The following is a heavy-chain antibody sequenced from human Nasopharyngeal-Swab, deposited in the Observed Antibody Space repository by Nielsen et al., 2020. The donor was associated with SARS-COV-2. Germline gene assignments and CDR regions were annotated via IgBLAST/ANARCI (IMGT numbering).Heavy chain of an antibody. CDR1: SGTFSSYS. D-gene: IGHD4-17*01. CDR3: ARGLATVTTRPYYYYGMDV. V-gene: IGHV1-69*13. J-gene: IGHJ6*02. Sequence: SVKVSCKASSGTFSSYSISCLRHAPRQGLEWMGGIIPIFGTANYAQKFQGRVTITADESTSTAYMELSSLRSEDTAVYYCARGLATVTTRPYYYYGMDVWGQGTTVTVSS. CDR2: IIPIFGTA.